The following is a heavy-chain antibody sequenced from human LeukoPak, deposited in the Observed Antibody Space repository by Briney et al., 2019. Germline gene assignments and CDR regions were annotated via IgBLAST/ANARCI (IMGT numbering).Heavy chain of an antibody. CDR3: ARDLPPGDGYNYDAFDI. CDR1: GGTFSSYA. D-gene: IGHD5-24*01. J-gene: IGHJ3*02. V-gene: IGHV1-69*05. CDR2: IIPIFGTA. Sequence: SVKVSCKASGGTFSSYAISWVRQAPGQGLEWMGGIIPIFGTANYAQKFQGRVTITTDESTSTAYMELSSLRSEDTAEYYCARDLPPGDGYNYDAFDIWGQGTMVTVSS.